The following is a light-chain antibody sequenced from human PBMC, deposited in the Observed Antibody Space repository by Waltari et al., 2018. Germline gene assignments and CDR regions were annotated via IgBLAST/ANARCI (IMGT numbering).Light chain of an antibody. V-gene: IGLV1-47*01. CDR3: AAWDDSLSGYV. CDR1: SSNIGGDY. J-gene: IGLJ1*01. CDR2: RNN. Sequence: QSVLTQPPSASGTPGQRVPISCSGASSNIGGDYVYCYQQLPGTAPKLLIYRNNQRPSGVPDRFSGSKSGTSASLAISGLRSEDEADYYCAAWDDSLSGYVFGTGTKVTVL.